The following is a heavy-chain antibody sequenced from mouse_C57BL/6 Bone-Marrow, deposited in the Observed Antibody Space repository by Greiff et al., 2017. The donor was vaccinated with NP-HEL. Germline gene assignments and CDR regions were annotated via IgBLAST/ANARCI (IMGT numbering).Heavy chain of an antibody. J-gene: IGHJ2*01. CDR2: INPYNGGT. CDR1: GYTFTDYY. CDR3: ASLTTVVAEDY. D-gene: IGHD1-1*01. Sequence: EVQLQQSGPVLVKPGASVKMSCKASGYTFTDYYMNWVKQSHGKSLEWIGVINPYNGGTSYNQKFKGKATLTVDKSSSTAYMELNSLTSEDSAVYYCASLTTVVAEDYWGQGTTLTVSS. V-gene: IGHV1-19*01.